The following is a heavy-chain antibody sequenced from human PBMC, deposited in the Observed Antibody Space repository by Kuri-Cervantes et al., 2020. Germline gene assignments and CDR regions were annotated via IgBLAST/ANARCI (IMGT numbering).Heavy chain of an antibody. CDR3: ARDPKAPPNYGDYINDNWYFGL. J-gene: IGHJ2*01. CDR2: ISSSSSYI. D-gene: IGHD4-17*01. CDR1: GFTFSSYS. Sequence: GESLKISCAASGFTFSSYSMNWVRQAPGKGLEWVSSISSSSSYIYYADSVKGRFTISRDNAKNSLYLQMNSLRAEDTAVYYCARDPKAPPNYGDYINDNWYFGLWGRGTLVTVSS. V-gene: IGHV3-21*01.